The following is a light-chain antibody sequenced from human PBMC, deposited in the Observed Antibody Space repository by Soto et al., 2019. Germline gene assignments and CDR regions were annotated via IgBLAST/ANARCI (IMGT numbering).Light chain of an antibody. CDR3: AAWDDSLNGSYV. CDR2: SNN. CDR1: SSNIGSNT. Sequence: QSVLTQPPSASGTPGQRVTISCSGSSSNIGSNTVNWYQQLPGTAPKRLIYSNNQRPSGVPDRFSGSKPGTSASLAISGLQSEDEADYYCAAWDDSLNGSYVFGTGTKLTVL. J-gene: IGLJ1*01. V-gene: IGLV1-44*01.